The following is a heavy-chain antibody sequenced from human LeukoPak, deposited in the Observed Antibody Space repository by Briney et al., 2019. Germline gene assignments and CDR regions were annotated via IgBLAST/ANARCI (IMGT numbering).Heavy chain of an antibody. V-gene: IGHV3-21*01. CDR3: ARTMTGAFFDY. J-gene: IGHJ4*02. Sequence: GGSLRLSCAASGFTFSSYSMNWVRQAPGKGLEWVSSISSSSSYIYYADSVKGRFAISRNNAKNTLYLQMNSLRAEDTAVYYCARTMTGAFFDYWGQGALVTVSS. D-gene: IGHD3-9*01. CDR2: ISSSSSYI. CDR1: GFTFSSYS.